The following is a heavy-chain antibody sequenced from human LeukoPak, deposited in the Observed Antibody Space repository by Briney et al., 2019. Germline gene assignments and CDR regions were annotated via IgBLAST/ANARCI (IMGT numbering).Heavy chain of an antibody. D-gene: IGHD3-22*01. Sequence: VASVTVSCKASGYTFTSYDINWVRQATGQGLEWMGWMNPNSGNTGYAQKFQGRVTMTRNTSISTAYMELSSLRSEDTAVYYCAAEPYYYDSSGYLMDVWGQGTTVTVSS. J-gene: IGHJ6*02. CDR1: GYTFTSYD. CDR3: AAEPYYYDSSGYLMDV. CDR2: MNPNSGNT. V-gene: IGHV1-8*01.